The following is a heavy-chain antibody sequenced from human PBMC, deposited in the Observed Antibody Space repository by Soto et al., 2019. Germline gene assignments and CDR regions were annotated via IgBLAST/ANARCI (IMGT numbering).Heavy chain of an antibody. D-gene: IGHD3-10*01. V-gene: IGHV1-18*01. Sequence: QGHLVQSGAEVKKPGTSVKVSCKASGYTFTRYGISWVRQAPGQGLEWMGWISGYNGDTNYAQNLQGRVTMTIDTSTSTAYMELRSLTSDDTAVYYCAKYGQPPYYYYGLDVWGQGTTVTVSS. J-gene: IGHJ6*02. CDR1: GYTFTRYG. CDR3: AKYGQPPYYYYGLDV. CDR2: ISGYNGDT.